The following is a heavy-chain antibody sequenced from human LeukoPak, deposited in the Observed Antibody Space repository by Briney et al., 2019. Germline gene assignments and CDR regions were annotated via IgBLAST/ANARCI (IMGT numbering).Heavy chain of an antibody. D-gene: IGHD5-12*01. J-gene: IGHJ4*02. V-gene: IGHV3-7*03. CDR1: GYTLSSYW. CDR2: IKQDGSEK. Sequence: GGSLRLSCVASGYTLSSYWMNWIRQAPGNGLEWVANIKQDGSEKYYVESVEGRFTISRDNPKNSLFLQMNSLRVEDTAVYYCVGSGYGAYWGQGTLVTVSS. CDR3: VGSGYGAY.